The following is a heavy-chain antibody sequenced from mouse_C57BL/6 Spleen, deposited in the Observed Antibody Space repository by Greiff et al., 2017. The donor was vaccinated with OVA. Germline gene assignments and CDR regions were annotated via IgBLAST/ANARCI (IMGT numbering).Heavy chain of an antibody. V-gene: IGHV5-6*01. CDR2: ISSGGSYT. CDR1: GFTFSSYG. CDR3: ARQTTVVATAWFAY. J-gene: IGHJ3*01. Sequence: EVQLQESGGDLVKPGGSLKLSCAASGFTFSSYGMSWVRQTPDKRLEWVATISSGGSYTYYPDSVKGRFTISRDNAKNTLYLQMSSLKSEDTAMYYCARQTTVVATAWFAYWGQGTLVTVSA. D-gene: IGHD1-1*01.